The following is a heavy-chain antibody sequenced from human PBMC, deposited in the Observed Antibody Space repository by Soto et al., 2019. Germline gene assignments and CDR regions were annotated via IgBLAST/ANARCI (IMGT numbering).Heavy chain of an antibody. V-gene: IGHV1-18*04. Sequence: QVQLVQSGTEVKKPGASVKVSCKASGYTFTSYGIGWVRQAPGQGLEWMGWISVNSGNTNYAQKFQGRVTMTTDTSTSTAYMELRSLRSDDTAVYYCATSYDSGFDPWGQGTLVTVSS. D-gene: IGHD5-12*01. CDR3: ATSYDSGFDP. CDR2: ISVNSGNT. J-gene: IGHJ5*02. CDR1: GYTFTSYG.